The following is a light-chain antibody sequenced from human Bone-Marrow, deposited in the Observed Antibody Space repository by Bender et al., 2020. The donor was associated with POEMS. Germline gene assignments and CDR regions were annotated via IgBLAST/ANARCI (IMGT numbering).Light chain of an antibody. V-gene: IGLV2-11*01. CDR1: SSDVGGYNY. J-gene: IGLJ2*01. Sequence: QSALTQPRSVSGSPGQSVAISCTGTSSDVGGYNYVSWYQQHPGKAPKLMIYDVSNRPSGVSNRFSGSKSGNTASVTISGRQAEDEADYYCSSYAGGNNLVFGGGTKLTVL. CDR2: DVS. CDR3: SSYAGGNNLV.